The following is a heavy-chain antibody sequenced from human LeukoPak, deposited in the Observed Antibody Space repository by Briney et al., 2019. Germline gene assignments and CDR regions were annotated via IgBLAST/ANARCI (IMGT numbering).Heavy chain of an antibody. V-gene: IGHV3-33*08. CDR3: ASGGYYSW. D-gene: IGHD3-22*01. J-gene: IGHJ4*02. Sequence: GGSLRLSCAASGFTFSNYALTWVRQAPGKGLEWVAVIWYDGSNKYYADSVKGRFTISRDNSKNTLYLQMNSLRAEDTAVYYCASGGYYSWWGQGTLVTVSS. CDR2: IWYDGSNK. CDR1: GFTFSNYA.